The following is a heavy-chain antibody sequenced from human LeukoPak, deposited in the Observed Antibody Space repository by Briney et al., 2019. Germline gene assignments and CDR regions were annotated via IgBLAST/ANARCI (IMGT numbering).Heavy chain of an antibody. Sequence: SETLSLTCAVYGGSFSGYYWSWIRQPPGKGLEWIGEINHSGSTNYNPSLKSRVTISVDTSKNQFSLKLSSVTAADTAVYYCATKYSSSRGNYYYYYMDVWGKGTTVTV. J-gene: IGHJ6*03. CDR2: INHSGST. CDR1: GGSFSGYY. D-gene: IGHD6-6*01. V-gene: IGHV4-34*01. CDR3: ATKYSSSRGNYYYYYMDV.